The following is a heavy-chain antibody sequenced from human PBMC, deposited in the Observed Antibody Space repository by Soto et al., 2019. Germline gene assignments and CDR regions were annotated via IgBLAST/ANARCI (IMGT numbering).Heavy chain of an antibody. CDR2: INHSGST. CDR1: GGSFSGYY. D-gene: IGHD2-2*02. V-gene: IGHV4-34*01. CDR3: ARGGDIVVVPAAINPDYYMDV. J-gene: IGHJ6*03. Sequence: KPSETLSLTCAVYGGSFSGYYWSRIRQPPGKGLEWIGEINHSGSTNYNPSLKSRVTISVDTSKNQFSLKLSSVTAADTAVYYCARGGDIVVVPAAINPDYYMDVWGKGTTVTVSS.